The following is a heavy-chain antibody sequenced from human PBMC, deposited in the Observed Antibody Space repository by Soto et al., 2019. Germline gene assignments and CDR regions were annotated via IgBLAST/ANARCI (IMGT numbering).Heavy chain of an antibody. D-gene: IGHD6-13*01. CDR2: TYYRSKWYN. CDR1: GDSVSSNSAA. CDR3: ARGAAAGPRNYYYYYYAMDV. V-gene: IGHV6-1*01. Sequence: PSQTLSLTCATSGDSVSSNSAAWNWIRQSPSRGLEWLGRTYYRSKWYNDYAVSVKSRITNNPDTSKNQFSLHLNSVTPEDTAVFYCARGAAAGPRNYYYYYYAMDVWGQGTTVTVSS. J-gene: IGHJ6*02.